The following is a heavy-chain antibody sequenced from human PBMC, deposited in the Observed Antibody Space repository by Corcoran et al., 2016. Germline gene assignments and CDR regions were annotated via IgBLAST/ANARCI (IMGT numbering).Heavy chain of an antibody. D-gene: IGHD3-10*01. V-gene: IGHV4-34*01. CDR3: ARDSQDLYGSGSYYTFDY. J-gene: IGHJ4*02. CDR2: INHSGST. Sequence: QVQLQQWGAGLLKPSETLSLTCAVYGGSFSGYYWSWIRQPPGKGLEWIGEINHSGSTNYNPSLKSRVTISVDTSKNQFSLKLSSVTAADPAVYYCARDSQDLYGSGSYYTFDYWGQGTLVTVSS. CDR1: GGSFSGYY.